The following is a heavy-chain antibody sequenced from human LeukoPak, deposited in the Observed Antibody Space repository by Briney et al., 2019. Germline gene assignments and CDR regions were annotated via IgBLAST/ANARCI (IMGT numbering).Heavy chain of an antibody. Sequence: PETLSLTCTVSGGSISSSSYYWGWIRQPPGKGLEWIGSIYYSGSTYYNPSLKSRVTISVDTSKNQFSLKLSSVTAADTAVYYCARHATEMATIDYYYYMDVWGKGTTVTVSS. CDR1: GGSISSSSYY. V-gene: IGHV4-39*01. CDR3: ARHATEMATIDYYYYMDV. J-gene: IGHJ6*03. CDR2: IYYSGST. D-gene: IGHD5-24*01.